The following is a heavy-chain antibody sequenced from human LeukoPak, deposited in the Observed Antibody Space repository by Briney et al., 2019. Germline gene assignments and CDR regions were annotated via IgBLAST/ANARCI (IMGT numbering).Heavy chain of an antibody. J-gene: IGHJ4*02. CDR1: GYTFTGYY. D-gene: IGHD3-10*01. CDR2: INPNSGGT. V-gene: IGHV1-2*06. CDR3: ARTALTMVRGVSDY. Sequence: ASVKVSCKASGYTFTGYYMHWVRQAPGQGLEWMGRINPNSGGTNYAQKLQGRVTMTTDTSTSTAYMELRSLRSDDTAVYYCARTALTMVRGVSDYWGQGTLVTVSS.